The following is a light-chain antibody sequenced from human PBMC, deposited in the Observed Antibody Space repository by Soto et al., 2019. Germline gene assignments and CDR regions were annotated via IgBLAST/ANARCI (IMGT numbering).Light chain of an antibody. Sequence: EIVLTQSPGTLSLSPGERATLSCRASQSISSNHLAWYQQRPGQSPRRLIFGASKRATGIPDRFSGSGSGTDFTLNISSLEPGDFAVYYCQQYGSTPYTFGQGTKFEIK. CDR1: QSISSNH. CDR2: GAS. J-gene: IGKJ2*01. CDR3: QQYGSTPYT. V-gene: IGKV3-20*01.